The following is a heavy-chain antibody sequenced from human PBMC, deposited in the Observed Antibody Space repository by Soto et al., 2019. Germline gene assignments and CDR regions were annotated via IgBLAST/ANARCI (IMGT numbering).Heavy chain of an antibody. D-gene: IGHD2-21*02. CDR1: GYTFTSYT. V-gene: IGHV1-3*01. CDR2: INSGNGNT. Sequence: ASVKVSCKASGYTFTSYTMHWVRQAPGQRLEWMGWINSGNGNTKYLQNFQGRVTITRDTSASTAYMELSSLRSEDTAVYYCATHTVVTPGNYYYGMDVWGQGTTVTVSS. CDR3: ATHTVVTPGNYYYGMDV. J-gene: IGHJ6*02.